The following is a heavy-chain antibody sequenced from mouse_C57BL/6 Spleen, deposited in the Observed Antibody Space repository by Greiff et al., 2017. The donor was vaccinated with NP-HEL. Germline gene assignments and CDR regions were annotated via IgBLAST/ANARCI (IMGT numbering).Heavy chain of an antibody. J-gene: IGHJ3*01. Sequence: SGAELVRPGTSVKVSCKASGYAFTNYLIEWVKQRPGQGLEWIGVINPGSGGTNYNEKFKGKATLTADKSSSTAYMQLSSLTSEDSAVYFCARYYYGSAYWGQGTLVTVSA. CDR1: GYAFTNYL. CDR3: ARYYYGSAY. D-gene: IGHD1-1*01. CDR2: INPGSGGT. V-gene: IGHV1-54*01.